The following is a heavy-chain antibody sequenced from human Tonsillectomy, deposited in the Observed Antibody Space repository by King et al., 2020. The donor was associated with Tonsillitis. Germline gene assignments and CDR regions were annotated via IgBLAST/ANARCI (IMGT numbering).Heavy chain of an antibody. Sequence: VTLQESGPVLVKPTETLTLTCTVSGFSLSDATMGVSWIRQPPGKALEWLAHISSNDKKSYSTSLNSRLTISKDTSKSQVVLTMTNMGPVDTATYYCARIEGEMSTTFDYWGQGILVTVSS. CDR3: ARIEGEMSTTFDY. CDR1: GFSLSDATMG. D-gene: IGHD5-24*01. J-gene: IGHJ4*02. CDR2: ISSNDKK. V-gene: IGHV2-26*01.